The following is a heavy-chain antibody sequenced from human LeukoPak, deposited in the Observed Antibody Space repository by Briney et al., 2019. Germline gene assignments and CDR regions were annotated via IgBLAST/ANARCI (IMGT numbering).Heavy chain of an antibody. D-gene: IGHD1-20*01. CDR2: IKQDGSEK. V-gene: IGHV3-7*01. CDR3: ARVLGHNWNDGVFDY. Sequence: GGSLRLSCAASGFTFSSYWMSWVRQAPGKGLEWVANIKQDGSEKYYVDSVKGRFTISRDNAKNSLYLQMNSLRAEDTAVYYCARVLGHNWNDGVFDYWGQGTLVTVSS. CDR1: GFTFSSYW. J-gene: IGHJ4*02.